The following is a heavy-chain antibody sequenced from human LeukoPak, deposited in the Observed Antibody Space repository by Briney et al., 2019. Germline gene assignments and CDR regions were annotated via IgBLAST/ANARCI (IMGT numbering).Heavy chain of an antibody. CDR3: ARGNVLRCLEWFTPAYYYYYMDV. Sequence: VASVKVSFKASGYTFTSYDINWVRQATGQGLEWMGWMNPNSGNTGYAQKFQGRVTMTRNTSISTAYMELSSLGSEDTAVYYCARGNVLRCLEWFTPAYYYYYMDVWGKGTTVPVSS. CDR1: GYTFTSYD. D-gene: IGHD3-3*01. CDR2: MNPNSGNT. J-gene: IGHJ6*03. V-gene: IGHV1-8*01.